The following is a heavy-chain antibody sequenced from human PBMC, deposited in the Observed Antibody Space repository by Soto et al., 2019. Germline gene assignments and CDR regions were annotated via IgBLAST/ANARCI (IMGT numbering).Heavy chain of an antibody. Sequence: SMRLSCSASVFTFRRFGMNGWRQAPGKGLEWVSSITGDGGAYYADSVKCRFITSRDNWKNTLYLQMNSLRAEDTAVYYCAKRVAYSSSSAYLDYWGQGTPVTAPQ. CDR1: VFTFRRFG. D-gene: IGHD6-6*01. V-gene: IGHV3-23*01. CDR2: ITGDGGA. J-gene: IGHJ4*02. CDR3: AKRVAYSSSSAYLDY.